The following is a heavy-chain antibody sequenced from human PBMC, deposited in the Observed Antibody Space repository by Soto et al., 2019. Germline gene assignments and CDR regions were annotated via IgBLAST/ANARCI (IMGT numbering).Heavy chain of an antibody. D-gene: IGHD6-13*01. CDR1: QYKFTNYC. J-gene: IGHJ5*02. CDR2: INPSGGST. CDR3: ARDYSSSWYRWFNP. V-gene: IGHV1-46*01. Sequence: ASVKVSCKASQYKFTNYCVHWVRQAPGQGLEWMGIINPSGGSTNYARRFRGRVTMTRDTSTSTVYMELRSLRSDDTAVYYCARDYSSSWYRWFNPWGQGTLVTVSS.